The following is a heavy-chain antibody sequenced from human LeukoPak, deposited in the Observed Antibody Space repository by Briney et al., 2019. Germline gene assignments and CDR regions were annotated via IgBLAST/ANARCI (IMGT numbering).Heavy chain of an antibody. CDR2: ISSSGSTI. CDR1: GFTFSSYE. V-gene: IGHV3-48*03. D-gene: IGHD2-15*01. CDR3: ATEKGYCSGGSCYDRSWFDP. J-gene: IGHJ5*02. Sequence: PGGSLRLSCAASGFTFSSYEMNWVRQTPGKGLEWVSYISSSGSTIYYADSVKGRFTISRDNSKNSLYLQMNSLRSEDTAVYYCATEKGYCSGGSCYDRSWFDPWGQGTLVTVSS.